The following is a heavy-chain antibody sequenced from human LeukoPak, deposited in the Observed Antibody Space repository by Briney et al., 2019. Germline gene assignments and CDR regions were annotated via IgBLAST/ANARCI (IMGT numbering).Heavy chain of an antibody. Sequence: GGSLRLSCAASGFTVSSNYMSWVRQAPGKGLEWVSVIYSGGSTYYADSVKGRFTISRHNSKNTLYLQMNSLRAEDTPVYSCARASYGSGSYYTYWGQGILVTVSS. CDR3: ARASYGSGSYYTY. CDR2: IYSGGST. V-gene: IGHV3-53*04. D-gene: IGHD3-10*01. CDR1: GFTVSSNY. J-gene: IGHJ4*02.